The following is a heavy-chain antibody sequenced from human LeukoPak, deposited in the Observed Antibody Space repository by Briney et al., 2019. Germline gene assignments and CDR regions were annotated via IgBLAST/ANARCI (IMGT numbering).Heavy chain of an antibody. CDR3: SRGPLLRYFDWLRMNAFDI. Sequence: ASVKVSCKASAYTFTSYYMHWVRQAPGQGLEWMGIINPNGGSTSYAQKFQGRVTMTRDMSTTTVYMELSSLRSEDTAVYYCSRGPLLRYFDWLRMNAFDIWGQGTMVTVSS. CDR1: AYTFTSYY. CDR2: INPNGGST. J-gene: IGHJ3*02. V-gene: IGHV1-46*01. D-gene: IGHD3-9*01.